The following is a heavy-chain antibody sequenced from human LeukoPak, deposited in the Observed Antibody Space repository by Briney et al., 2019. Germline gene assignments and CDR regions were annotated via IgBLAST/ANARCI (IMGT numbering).Heavy chain of an antibody. V-gene: IGHV4-59*01. CDR1: GGSISSYY. Sequence: SETLSLTCTVSGGSISSYYWSWIRQPPGKGLEWIGYIYYSGSTNYNPSLKSRVTISVDTSKNQFSLKLSSVTAADTAVYYCARVQASPRTFDYWGQGTLVTVSS. D-gene: IGHD4-11*01. CDR3: ARVQASPRTFDY. CDR2: IYYSGST. J-gene: IGHJ4*02.